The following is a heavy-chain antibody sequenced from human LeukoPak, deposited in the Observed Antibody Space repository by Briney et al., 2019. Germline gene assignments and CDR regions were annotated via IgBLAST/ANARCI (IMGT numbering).Heavy chain of an antibody. CDR3: AKGGAHFDY. V-gene: IGHV3-23*01. CDR1: GFTFSSYA. Sequence: PGGSLRLSCAASGFTFSSYAMSWVRQAPGKGLEWVSTVSDSGGSTYYAVSVKGRFTISRDNSKNTLYLQMNSLRAEDTAVYYRAKGGAHFDYWGQGTLVTVSS. J-gene: IGHJ4*02. D-gene: IGHD1-26*01. CDR2: VSDSGGST.